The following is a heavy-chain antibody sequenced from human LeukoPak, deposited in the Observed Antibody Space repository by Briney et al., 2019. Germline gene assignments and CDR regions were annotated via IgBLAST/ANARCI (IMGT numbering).Heavy chain of an antibody. Sequence: GGSLRLSCAASGLTFSNYWMDWVRQAPGKGLEWVASIKQDGSEKNYVDSVKGRFIISRDNAKNSLYLQMNSLRAEDTAVYYCARNYGGNSGWDYWGQGTLVTVSS. CDR3: ARNYGGNSGWDY. D-gene: IGHD4-23*01. J-gene: IGHJ4*02. CDR2: IKQDGSEK. V-gene: IGHV3-7*01. CDR1: GLTFSNYW.